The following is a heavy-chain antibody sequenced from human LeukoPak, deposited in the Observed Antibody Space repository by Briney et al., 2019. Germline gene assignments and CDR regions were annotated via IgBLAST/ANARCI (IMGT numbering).Heavy chain of an antibody. D-gene: IGHD3-3*01. CDR2: IYYSGGT. CDR3: ARGYYDFWSGYSP. V-gene: IGHV4-31*03. Sequence: PSEALSLTCTVSGGSISSGGYYWSWIRQHPGKGLEWIGYIYYSGGTYYNPSLKSRVTISVDTSKNQFSLKLSSVTAADTAVYYCARGYYDFWSGYSPWGQGTLVTVSS. J-gene: IGHJ5*02. CDR1: GGSISSGGYY.